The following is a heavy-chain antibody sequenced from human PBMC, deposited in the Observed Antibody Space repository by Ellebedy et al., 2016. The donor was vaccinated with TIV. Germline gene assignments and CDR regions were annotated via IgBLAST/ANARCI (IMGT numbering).Heavy chain of an antibody. CDR2: ISSSSSDI. Sequence: GGSLRLXXGTSGFTFSSYSMNWVRQAPGKGLEWVSSISSSSSDIYYADSVKGRFTISRDNAKNSLYLQMSSLRAEDTAVYYCARSVPTTPYYYYGMDVWGQGTTVTVSS. CDR1: GFTFSSYS. D-gene: IGHD5-12*01. J-gene: IGHJ6*02. CDR3: ARSVPTTPYYYYGMDV. V-gene: IGHV3-21*01.